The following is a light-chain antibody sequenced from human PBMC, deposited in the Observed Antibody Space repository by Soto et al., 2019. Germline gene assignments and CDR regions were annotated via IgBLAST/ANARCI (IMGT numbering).Light chain of an antibody. V-gene: IGKV3-11*01. Sequence: EIVLTQSPATLSLSPGERATLSCRASQSVSSYLAWYQQQPGQAPSLLIYDASNRATGIPARFSGSGSGTDFTLTISSLEPEDFAVYYCQQRSNWPRLTFGGGTKVEIK. CDR2: DAS. J-gene: IGKJ4*01. CDR3: QQRSNWPRLT. CDR1: QSVSSY.